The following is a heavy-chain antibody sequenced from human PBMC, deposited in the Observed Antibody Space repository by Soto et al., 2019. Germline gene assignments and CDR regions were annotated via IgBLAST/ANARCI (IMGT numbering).Heavy chain of an antibody. J-gene: IGHJ3*02. V-gene: IGHV3-13*01. D-gene: IGHD2-2*01. CDR3: VRGSFCSSGSCYPIGAFDI. CDR2: IGVVGDT. Sequence: PGGSLRLSCAASGFTFSTYDMHWVRQVTGKGLEWVSGIGVVGDTYYPGSVKGRFTSSRENVRNSLYLQMNNLRAGDTAVYYCVRGSFCSSGSCYPIGAFDIWGQGTLVTVSS. CDR1: GFTFSTYD.